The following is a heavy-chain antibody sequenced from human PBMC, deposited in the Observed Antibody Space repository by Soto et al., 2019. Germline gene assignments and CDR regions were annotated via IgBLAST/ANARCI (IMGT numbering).Heavy chain of an antibody. J-gene: IGHJ4*02. CDR3: AGRRYSGSVTPRGLAC. CDR1: GGTNSSTSYY. Sequence: QLQLQESGPGLVKPSETLSLTCTVSGGTNSSTSYYWGWIRQPPGKGPEWMGSIFYSGNTFYNPSLTSRLTIAVDTSMNRFSLKLTSVTAADQAMYYCAGRRYSGSVTPRGLACWGQGTLVTVSS. CDR2: IFYSGNT. D-gene: IGHD3-10*01. V-gene: IGHV4-39*01.